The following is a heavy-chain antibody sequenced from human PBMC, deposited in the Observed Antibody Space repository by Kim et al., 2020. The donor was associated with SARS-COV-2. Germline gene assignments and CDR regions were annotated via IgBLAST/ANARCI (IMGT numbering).Heavy chain of an antibody. D-gene: IGHD3-3*01. CDR1: GFTFSSYT. J-gene: IGHJ4*03. CDR2: TSGSGGST. V-gene: IGHV3-23*01. CDR3: AKLPFLEWLTERYFDY. Sequence: GGSLRLSCAASGFTFSSYTMSWVRQAPGKGLEWVSGTSGSGGSTYYADSVKGRFTISRDNSKNTLYLQMNSLKGEDTAGYYCAKLPFLEWLTERYFDYWG.